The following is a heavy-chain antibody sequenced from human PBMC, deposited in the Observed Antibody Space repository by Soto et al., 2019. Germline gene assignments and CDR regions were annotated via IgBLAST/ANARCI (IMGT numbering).Heavy chain of an antibody. Sequence: GESLKISCKGSGYSFTSYWIGWVRQMPGKGLEWMGIIYPGDSDTRYSPSFQGQVTISADKSISTAYLQWSSLKASDTAMYYCAGDYYDSSGYKSTLGYWGQGTLVTVSS. V-gene: IGHV5-51*01. CDR1: GYSFTSYW. CDR2: IYPGDSDT. J-gene: IGHJ4*02. CDR3: AGDYYDSSGYKSTLGY. D-gene: IGHD3-22*01.